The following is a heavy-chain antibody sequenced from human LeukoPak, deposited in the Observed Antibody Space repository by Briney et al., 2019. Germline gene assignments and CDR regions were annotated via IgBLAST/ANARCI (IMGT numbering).Heavy chain of an antibody. CDR3: ARLNGGN. V-gene: IGHV4-59*08. Sequence: SETLSLTCTVSGGSISSYYWSWIRQPPGKGLEWIGYIDYSGSTAYNPSLNGRVAVSVDTSKNQFSLKLRSVTAADTAVYYCARLNGGNWGPGILVTASS. CDR2: IDYSGST. D-gene: IGHD4-23*01. J-gene: IGHJ4*02. CDR1: GGSISSYY.